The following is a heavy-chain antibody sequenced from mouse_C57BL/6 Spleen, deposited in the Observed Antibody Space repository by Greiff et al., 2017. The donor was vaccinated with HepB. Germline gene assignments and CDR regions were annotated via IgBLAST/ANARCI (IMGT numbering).Heavy chain of an antibody. CDR1: GYAFSSSW. V-gene: IGHV1-82*01. CDR3: ALDSSGYDYAMDY. D-gene: IGHD3-2*02. J-gene: IGHJ4*01. Sequence: QLQQSGPELVKPGASVKISCKASGYAFSSSWMNWVKQRPGKGLEWIGRIYPGDGDTNYNGKFKGKATLTADKSSSTAYMQLSSLTSEDSAVYFCALDSSGYDYAMDYWGQGTSVTVSS. CDR2: IYPGDGDT.